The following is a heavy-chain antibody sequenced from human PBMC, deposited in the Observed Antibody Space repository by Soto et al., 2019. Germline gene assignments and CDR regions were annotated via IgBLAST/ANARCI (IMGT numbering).Heavy chain of an antibody. J-gene: IGHJ1*01. V-gene: IGHV4-39*01. CDR2: IYYSGST. Sequence: QLQLQESGPGLVKPSETLSLTCTVSGGSISSSSYYWGWIRQPPGKGLEWIGSIYYSGSTYYNPSLKSRVTISVDTSKNQFSLKLSSVTAADTAVYYYARQQRYCGGGNCYRHFQYWGQGTLVTVSS. CDR3: ARQQRYCGGGNCYRHFQY. CDR1: GGSISSSSYY. D-gene: IGHD2-15*01.